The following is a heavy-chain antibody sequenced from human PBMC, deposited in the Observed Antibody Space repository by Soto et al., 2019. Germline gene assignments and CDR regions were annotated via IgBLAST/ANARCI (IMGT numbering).Heavy chain of an antibody. D-gene: IGHD5-12*01. V-gene: IGHV4-34*01. J-gene: IGHJ6*02. CDR1: GGSFSGYY. Sequence: ASETLSLTCAVYGGSFSGYYWSWIRQPPGKGLEWIGEINHSGSTNYNPSLKSRVTISVDTSKNQFSLKLSSVTAADTAVYYCARDSVGVDLGYGMDVRGQGITVTVSS. CDR2: INHSGST. CDR3: ARDSVGVDLGYGMDV.